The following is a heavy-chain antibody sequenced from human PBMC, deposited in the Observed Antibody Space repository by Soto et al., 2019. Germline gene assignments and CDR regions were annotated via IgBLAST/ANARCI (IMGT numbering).Heavy chain of an antibody. D-gene: IGHD3-22*01. V-gene: IGHV3-30-3*01. CDR2: ISYEGSNK. CDR1: GFTFSSHA. J-gene: IGHJ4*02. Sequence: PGGSLTLSCAPYGFTFSSHATHSVGQAPGKGLERVAIISYEGSNKYYADPGKGSFTISRDNSKNTIYLQMNSLRAEDTAVYYCARDYYESSGYFFAYWGQGTVVTVSS. CDR3: ARDYYESSGYFFAY.